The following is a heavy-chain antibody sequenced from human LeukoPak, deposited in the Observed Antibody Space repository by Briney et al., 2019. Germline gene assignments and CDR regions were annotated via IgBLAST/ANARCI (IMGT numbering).Heavy chain of an antibody. CDR2: MNPNSGNT. CDR3: ARAQWPPGWFDP. CDR1: GYTFTSYD. Sequence: AAVKVSCKASGYTFTSYDINWVRQATGQGLEWMGWMNPNSGNTGYAQKFQGRVTITRNTSISTAYMELSSLRSADTAVYYCARAQWPPGWFDPRSQGTLITVSS. D-gene: IGHD6-19*01. V-gene: IGHV1-8*03. J-gene: IGHJ5*02.